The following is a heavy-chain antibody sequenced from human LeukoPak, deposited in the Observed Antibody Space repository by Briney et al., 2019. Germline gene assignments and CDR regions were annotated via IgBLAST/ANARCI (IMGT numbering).Heavy chain of an antibody. V-gene: IGHV3-21*05. Sequence: PGGSLRLSCAASEFTFTSYELNWVRQAPGKGLEWVSYISSSSSYTNYADSVKGRFTISRDSAKNSLYLQMNSLRAEDTAVYYCARDRWERKYYFDYWGQGTLVTVSS. D-gene: IGHD1-26*01. CDR2: ISSSSSYT. CDR1: EFTFTSYE. J-gene: IGHJ4*02. CDR3: ARDRWERKYYFDY.